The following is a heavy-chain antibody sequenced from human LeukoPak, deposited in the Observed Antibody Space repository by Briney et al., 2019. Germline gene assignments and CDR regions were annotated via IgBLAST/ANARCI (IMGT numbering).Heavy chain of an antibody. D-gene: IGHD5-24*01. J-gene: IGHJ4*02. CDR2: ISSSSSYI. Sequence: GESLKISCKGSGYSFTSYWIGWVRQMPGKGLEWVSSISSSSSYIYYADSVKGRFTISRDNAKNSLYLQMNSLRAEDTAMYYCARVMAAIILWGQGTLVTVSS. CDR1: GYSFTSYW. CDR3: ARVMAAIIL. V-gene: IGHV3-21*01.